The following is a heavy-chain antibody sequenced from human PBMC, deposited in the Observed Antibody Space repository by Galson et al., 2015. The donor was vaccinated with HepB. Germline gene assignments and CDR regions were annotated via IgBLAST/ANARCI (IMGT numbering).Heavy chain of an antibody. V-gene: IGHV3-7*01. D-gene: IGHD3-3*01. CDR2: IKQDGSEK. CDR3: ARDPRSLYDFWSGYYGDY. CDR1: GFTFSSYW. Sequence: LRLSCAASGFTFSSYWMSWVRQAPGKGLEWVANIKQDGSEKYYVDSVKGRFTISRDSAKNSLYLQMNSLRAEDTAVYYCARDPRSLYDFWSGYYGDYWGQGTLVTVSS. J-gene: IGHJ4*02.